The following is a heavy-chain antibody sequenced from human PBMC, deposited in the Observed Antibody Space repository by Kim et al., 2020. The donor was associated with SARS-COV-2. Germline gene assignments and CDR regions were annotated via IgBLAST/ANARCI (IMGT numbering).Heavy chain of an antibody. Sequence: GGSLRLSCAGSGFNFSDHYMSWIRQAPGKGLEWVSYISSSGYKTYYADSVKARFTISRDNAKKSLYLQMNSLRAEDTAVYYCARDLYYDYWSGSLYYDYGMDVWGQGTTVTVSS. CDR2: ISSSGYKT. CDR3: ARDLYYDYWSGSLYYDYGMDV. CDR1: GFNFSDHY. J-gene: IGHJ6*02. V-gene: IGHV3-11*01. D-gene: IGHD3-3*01.